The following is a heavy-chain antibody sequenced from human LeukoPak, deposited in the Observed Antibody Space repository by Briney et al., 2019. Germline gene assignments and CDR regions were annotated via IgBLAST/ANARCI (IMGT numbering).Heavy chain of an antibody. CDR2: VTYDGNNK. V-gene: IGHV3-30*04. CDR1: GFTFSSYA. D-gene: IGHD3-22*01. Sequence: GGSLRLSCAASGFTFSSYAMHWVRQAPGKGLEWVAVVTYDGNNKYFADSVKGRFTVSRDNSKNTLFLQMNSLRAEDTAVYYCAREGPILTLVVTFDAFDIWGQGAMVTVSS. CDR3: AREGPILTLVVTFDAFDI. J-gene: IGHJ3*02.